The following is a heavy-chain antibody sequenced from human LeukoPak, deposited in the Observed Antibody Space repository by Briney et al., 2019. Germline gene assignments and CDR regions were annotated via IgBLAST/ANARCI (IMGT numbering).Heavy chain of an antibody. D-gene: IGHD5-12*01. V-gene: IGHV1-8*01. J-gene: IGHJ4*02. Sequence: ASVKVSCKASGYTFTSYDINWVRQATGQGLEWMGWMNPNSGNTGYAQKFQGRVTMTRNTSISTAYMELSSLRFEDTAVYYCARPMATITPLEIRESGYELWGQGTLVTVSS. CDR2: MNPNSGNT. CDR1: GYTFTSYD. CDR3: ARPMATITPLEIRESGYEL.